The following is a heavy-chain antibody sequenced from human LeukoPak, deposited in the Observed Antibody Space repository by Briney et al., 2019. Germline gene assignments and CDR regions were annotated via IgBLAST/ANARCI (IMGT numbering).Heavy chain of an antibody. CDR2: INEDGSEK. CDR3: ARAKVTNDY. D-gene: IGHD4-17*01. CDR1: GFTLGSYW. Sequence: GGSLRLPCAASGFTLGSYWVSWVRQAPGKGLEWVANINEDGSEKYYVDSVKGRFTISRDNAKNSLYLQMNSLRAEDTAVYYCARAKVTNDYWGQGTLVTVSS. J-gene: IGHJ4*02. V-gene: IGHV3-7*03.